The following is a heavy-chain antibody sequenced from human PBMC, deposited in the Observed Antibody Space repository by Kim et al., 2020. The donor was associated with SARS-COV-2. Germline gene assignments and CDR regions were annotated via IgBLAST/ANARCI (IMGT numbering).Heavy chain of an antibody. D-gene: IGHD5-18*01. Sequence: SGPSFQGHVTISPDKSISTAYLQWSSLKASDTAIYYCARGIQLWSQYYFDYWGQGTLVTVSS. J-gene: IGHJ4*02. CDR3: ARGIQLWSQYYFDY. V-gene: IGHV5-10-1*01.